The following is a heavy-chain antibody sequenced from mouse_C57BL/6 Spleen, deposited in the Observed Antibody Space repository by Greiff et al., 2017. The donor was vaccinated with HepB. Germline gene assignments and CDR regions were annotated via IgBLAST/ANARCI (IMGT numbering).Heavy chain of an antibody. Sequence: EVKLQESGPGLVKPSQTVFLTCTVTGISITTGNYRWSWIRQFPGNKLEWIGYIYYSGTITYNPSLTSRTTITRDTPKNQFFLEMNSLTAEDTATYYCAREEGDYDSGYWYFDVWGTGTTVTVSS. V-gene: IGHV3-5*01. CDR2: IYYSGTI. CDR1: GISITTGNYR. D-gene: IGHD2-4*01. CDR3: AREEGDYDSGYWYFDV. J-gene: IGHJ1*03.